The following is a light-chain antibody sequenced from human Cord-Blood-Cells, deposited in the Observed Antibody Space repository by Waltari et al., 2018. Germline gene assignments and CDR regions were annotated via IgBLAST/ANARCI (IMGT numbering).Light chain of an antibody. V-gene: IGLV2-14*01. Sequence: QSALTQPASVSGSPGQSITISCTGTSSDVGGYNYVSLYQQHPGKAPKLMVYDVSKRPSGFSNRSSGSKSGNTASLTISGLQAEDEADYYCSSYTSSSILYVFGTGTKVTVL. CDR3: SSYTSSSILYV. CDR1: SSDVGGYNY. J-gene: IGLJ1*01. CDR2: DVS.